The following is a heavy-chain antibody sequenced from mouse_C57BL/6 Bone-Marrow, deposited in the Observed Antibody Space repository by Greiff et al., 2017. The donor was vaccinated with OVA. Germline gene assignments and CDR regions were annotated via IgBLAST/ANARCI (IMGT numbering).Heavy chain of an antibody. V-gene: IGHV5-4*03. D-gene: IGHD2-4*01. Sequence: EVKVVESGGGLVKPGGSLKLSCAASGFTFSSYAMSWVRQTPEKRLEWVATISDGGSYTYYPDNVKGRFTISRDNAKNNLYLQMSHLKSEDTAMYYPYDYDVWFAYWGQGTLVTVSA. CDR2: ISDGGSYT. CDR3: YDYDVWFAY. CDR1: GFTFSSYA. J-gene: IGHJ3*01.